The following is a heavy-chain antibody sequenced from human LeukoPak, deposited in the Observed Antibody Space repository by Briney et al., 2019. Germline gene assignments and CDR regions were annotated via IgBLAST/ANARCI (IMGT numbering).Heavy chain of an antibody. V-gene: IGHV3-30*18. CDR1: GFTFSSYG. CDR2: ISYDGSNK. J-gene: IGHJ4*02. CDR3: AKDPKYSSSWYSESYYFDY. Sequence: GEPLRLSCAASGFTFSSYGMHWVRQAPGKGLEWVAVISYDGSNKYYADSVKGRFTISRDNSKNTLYLQMNSLRAEDTAVYYCAKDPKYSSSWYSESYYFDYWGQGTLVTVSS. D-gene: IGHD6-13*01.